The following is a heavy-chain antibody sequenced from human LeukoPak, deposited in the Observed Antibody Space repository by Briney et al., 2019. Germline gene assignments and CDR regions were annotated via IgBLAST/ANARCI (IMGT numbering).Heavy chain of an antibody. Sequence: PGGSLRLSCAASGFTFSSYEMNWVRQAPGKGLEWVSYISSSGSTIYYADSVKGRLTISRDNAKNSLYLQMNSLRAEDTAVYYCARRRYGSGDIDYWGQGTLVTVSS. D-gene: IGHD3-10*01. V-gene: IGHV3-48*03. CDR2: ISSSGSTI. J-gene: IGHJ4*02. CDR3: ARRRYGSGDIDY. CDR1: GFTFSSYE.